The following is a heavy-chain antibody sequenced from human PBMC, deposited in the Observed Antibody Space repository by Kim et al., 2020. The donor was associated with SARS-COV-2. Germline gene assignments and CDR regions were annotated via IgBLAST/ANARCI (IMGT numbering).Heavy chain of an antibody. CDR2: MNPNSGNT. J-gene: IGHJ4*02. CDR1: GYTFTSYD. Sequence: ASVKVSCKASGYTFTSYDINWVRLATGQGLEWMGWMNPNSGNTDYAQKFQGRVTMTRNTSISTAYMEMSSLTSEDTAVYYCARAGPGLLGTFDYDSSAYPLDFWGQGTLVTVSS. D-gene: IGHD3-22*01. V-gene: IGHV1-8*01. CDR3: ARAGPGLLGTFDYDSSAYPLDF.